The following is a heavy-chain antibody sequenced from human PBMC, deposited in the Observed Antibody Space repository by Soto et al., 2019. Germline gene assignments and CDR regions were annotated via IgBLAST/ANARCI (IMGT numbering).Heavy chain of an antibody. Sequence: GESLKISCKGSGYSFVSYWIAWVRQMPGKGLEWMGIIYPGDSDTTYSPSFQGQVTISADKSITTVYLQWSSLKASDTAMYYCARTDGSEIEYWGPGTLVTVSS. CDR1: GYSFVSYW. CDR2: IYPGDSDT. V-gene: IGHV5-51*01. CDR3: ARTDGSEIEY. J-gene: IGHJ4*02. D-gene: IGHD5-12*01.